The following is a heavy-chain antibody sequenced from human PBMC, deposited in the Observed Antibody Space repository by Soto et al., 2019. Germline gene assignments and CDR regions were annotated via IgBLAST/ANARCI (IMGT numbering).Heavy chain of an antibody. J-gene: IGHJ5*02. CDR2: INAANGDT. Sequence: ASVKDSCKASGDTFASYGILWVRHAIGQRLEWMGWINAANGDTKYSPKFKGRVTITRDTSASTGYMELSSLRSKDTAVYYCVRRDVSATGIDWFDPWGQGTLVTVSS. CDR3: VRRDVSATGIDWFDP. V-gene: IGHV1-3*01. D-gene: IGHD6-13*01. CDR1: GDTFASYG.